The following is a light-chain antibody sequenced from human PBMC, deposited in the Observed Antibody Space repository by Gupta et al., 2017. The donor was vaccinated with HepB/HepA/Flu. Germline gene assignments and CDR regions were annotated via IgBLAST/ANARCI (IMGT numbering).Light chain of an antibody. CDR1: SSDIGGYNY. J-gene: IGLJ2*01. CDR3: SSYSSNNNFVV. Sequence: QSALTQPASVSGSPGQSITISCTGSSSDIGGYNYVSWYLQHPGKAPKLIIYDVSNRHSGFSNRFSGSKSGNTASLTIAGLQAEDEADYYCSSYSSNNNFVVFGGGTKLTVL. V-gene: IGLV2-14*03. CDR2: DVS.